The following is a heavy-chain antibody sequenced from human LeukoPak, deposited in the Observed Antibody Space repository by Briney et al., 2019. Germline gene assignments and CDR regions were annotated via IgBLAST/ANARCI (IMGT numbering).Heavy chain of an antibody. CDR1: GFTFSSYS. CDR2: ISSSSSYI. J-gene: IGHJ3*02. D-gene: IGHD5-18*01. V-gene: IGHV3-21*01. CDR3: ARDWILYSYGYNAFDI. Sequence: GGSLRLSCAASGFTFSSYSMNWVRQAPGKGLEWVSSISSSSSYIYYADSVKGRPTISRDNAKNSLYLQMNSLRAEDTAVYYCARDWILYSYGYNAFDIWGQGTMVTVSS.